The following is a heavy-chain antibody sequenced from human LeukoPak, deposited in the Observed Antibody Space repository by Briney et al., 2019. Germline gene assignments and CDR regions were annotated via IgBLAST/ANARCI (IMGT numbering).Heavy chain of an antibody. CDR1: GGSISSGDYY. CDR3: AGVGIVVVPAATDYFDY. J-gene: IGHJ4*02. Sequence: SQTLSLTCTVSGGSISSGDYYWSWIRQPPGKGLEWIGYIYYSGSTYYNPSLKSRVAISVDTSKNQFSLKLSSVTAADTAVYYCAGVGIVVVPAATDYFDYWGQGTLVTVSS. V-gene: IGHV4-30-4*08. CDR2: IYYSGST. D-gene: IGHD2-2*03.